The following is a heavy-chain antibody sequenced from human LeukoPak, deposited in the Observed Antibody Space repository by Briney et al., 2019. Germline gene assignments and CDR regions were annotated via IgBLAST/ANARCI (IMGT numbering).Heavy chain of an antibody. Sequence: GGSLRLSCAASGFTFSSYSMNWVRQAPGKGLEWVSSISSSSSYIYYADSVKGRFTISRDNAKNSLYLQMNSLRAEDTAVYCCARPVTVPGYMDVWGNGTTVTISS. CDR1: GFTFSSYS. V-gene: IGHV3-21*01. J-gene: IGHJ6*03. D-gene: IGHD2-21*02. CDR2: ISSSSSYI. CDR3: ARPVTVPGYMDV.